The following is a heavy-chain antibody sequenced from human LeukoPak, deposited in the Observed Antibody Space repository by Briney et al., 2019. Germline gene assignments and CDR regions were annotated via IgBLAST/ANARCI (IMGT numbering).Heavy chain of an antibody. J-gene: IGHJ5*02. Sequence: SETLSLTCTVSGGSISSSSYYWGWIRQPPGKGLEWIGSIYYSGSTYYNPSLKSRVTISVDTSKNQFSLKLSSVTAADTAVYYCARAPYDSSGYYRVRIGWFDPWGQGTLVTVSS. V-gene: IGHV4-39*07. CDR3: ARAPYDSSGYYRVRIGWFDP. CDR1: GGSISSSSYY. D-gene: IGHD3-22*01. CDR2: IYYSGST.